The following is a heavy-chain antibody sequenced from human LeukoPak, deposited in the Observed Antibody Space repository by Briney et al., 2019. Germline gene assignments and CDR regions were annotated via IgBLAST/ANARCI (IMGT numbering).Heavy chain of an antibody. CDR2: IIPIFGTA. D-gene: IGHD3-22*01. Sequence: SVKVSCKASGGTFSIYAISWVRQAPGQGLEWMGGIIPIFGTANYAQKFQGRVTITADESTSTAYMELSSLRSEDTAVYYCARDRPYYDSSGYSPGLFDYWGQGTLVTVSS. J-gene: IGHJ4*02. CDR1: GGTFSIYA. V-gene: IGHV1-69*13. CDR3: ARDRPYYDSSGYSPGLFDY.